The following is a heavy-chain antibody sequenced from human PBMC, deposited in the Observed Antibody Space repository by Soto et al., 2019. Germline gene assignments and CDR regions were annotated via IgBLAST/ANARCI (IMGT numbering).Heavy chain of an antibody. J-gene: IGHJ3*02. V-gene: IGHV1-69*02. CDR3: TIGSWSGEVFDI. CDR2: IIPMLGVR. D-gene: IGHD2-21*01. Sequence: QVQLVQSGAEVKKPGSSVKVSCKDSGGTFSTYSMFWVRQAPGQGLEWMGRIIPMLGVRNYAQRFQDRITIIADKCTATVHMELSSLRSEDTALYYCTIGSWSGEVFDIWGQGDNGHRLL. CDR1: GGTFSTYS.